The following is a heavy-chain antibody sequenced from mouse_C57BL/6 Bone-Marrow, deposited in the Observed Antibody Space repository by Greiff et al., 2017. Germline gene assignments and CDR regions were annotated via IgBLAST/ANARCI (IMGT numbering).Heavy chain of an antibody. CDR3: ARDYDYDVGFAY. J-gene: IGHJ3*01. CDR2: ISDGGSYT. V-gene: IGHV5-4*01. CDR1: GFTFSSYA. Sequence: EVQRVESGGGLVKPGGSLKLSCAASGFTFSSYAMSWVRQTPEQRLEWVATISDGGSYTYYPDNVKGRFTISIDNAKNNLYLQMSHLKSEDTAMYYCARDYDYDVGFAYWGQGTLVTVSA. D-gene: IGHD2-4*01.